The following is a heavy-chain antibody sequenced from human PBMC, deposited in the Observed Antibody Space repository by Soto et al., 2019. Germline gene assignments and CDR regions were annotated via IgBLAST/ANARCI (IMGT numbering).Heavy chain of an antibody. V-gene: IGHV1-24*01. J-gene: IGHJ6*03. CDR3: ARVRQLVGYFYYYMDV. Sequence: ASVKVSCKVSGYTLTELSMHWVRQAPGKGLEWMGGFDAEDGDTNYTQRLQGRVTMTEDTSTSTAYMELRGLRSDDTAVYYCARVRQLVGYFYYYMDVWGKGTTVTAP. CDR2: FDAEDGDT. CDR1: GYTLTELS. D-gene: IGHD6-6*01.